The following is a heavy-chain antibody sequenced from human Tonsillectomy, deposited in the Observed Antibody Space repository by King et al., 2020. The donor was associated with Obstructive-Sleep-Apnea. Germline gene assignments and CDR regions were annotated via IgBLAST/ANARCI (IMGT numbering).Heavy chain of an antibody. V-gene: IGHV3-49*03. CDR3: TRVWVEKATTPMDF. J-gene: IGHJ4*02. CDR1: GFSFGDHA. CDR2: IRSQANGGTP. Sequence: QLVQSGGGLVQPGRSLRLSCTASGFSFGDHAMSWFRQAPGKGLEWVGFIRSQANGGTPEYAASVKGRFTVSRDDSKSIAYLQMNTLKTEDTAVYYCTRVWVEKATTPMDFWGQGTLVTVSS. D-gene: IGHD5-24*01.